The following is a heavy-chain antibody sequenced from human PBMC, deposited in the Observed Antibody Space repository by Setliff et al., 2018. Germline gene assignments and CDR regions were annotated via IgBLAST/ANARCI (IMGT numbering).Heavy chain of an antibody. D-gene: IGHD2-15*01. CDR1: GGTFRNYG. CDR3: AREGVDTRSSTDYRYYMDV. J-gene: IGHJ6*03. Sequence: ASVKVSCKATGGTFRNYGISWVRQAPGQGLEWMGGTIPMFGTTNYAQKFQGRVTVITDESTSTAYMELSSPKSEDTAMYYCAREGVDTRSSTDYRYYMDVWGKGTTVTVSS. V-gene: IGHV1-69*05. CDR2: TIPMFGTT.